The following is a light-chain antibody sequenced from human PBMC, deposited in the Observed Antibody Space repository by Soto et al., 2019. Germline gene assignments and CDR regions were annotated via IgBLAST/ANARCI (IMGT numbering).Light chain of an antibody. CDR3: QSYDSSLSGWV. CDR2: GNS. V-gene: IGLV1-40*01. CDR1: SSNIGAGYD. J-gene: IGLJ3*02. Sequence: QSVLTQPPSVSGAPGQRVTISCNGSSSNIGAGYDVHWYQQLPGTAPKFLIYGNSNRPSGVPDRFSGSKSGTSASLAITGLQAEDEADYYCQSYDSSLSGWVFGGGTKVTVL.